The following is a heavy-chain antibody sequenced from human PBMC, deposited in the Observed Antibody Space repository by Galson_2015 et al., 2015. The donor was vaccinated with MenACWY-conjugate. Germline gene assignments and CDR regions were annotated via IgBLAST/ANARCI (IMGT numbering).Heavy chain of an antibody. J-gene: IGHJ4*02. D-gene: IGHD2-2*01. CDR1: GFIFNNYW. CDR3: ARDLGFYCSRNDCYSPY. CDR2: IKQDGSEK. V-gene: IGHV3-7*03. Sequence: SLRLSCAASGFIFNNYWMSWVRQVPGKGPEWVANIKQDGSEKYCVDSVRGRFTISRDNAKNSLYLQMNSLRAEDTAVYYCARDLGFYCSRNDCYSPYWGQGTLVTVSS.